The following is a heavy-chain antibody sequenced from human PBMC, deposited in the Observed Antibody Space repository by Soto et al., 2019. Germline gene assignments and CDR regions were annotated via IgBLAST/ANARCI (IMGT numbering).Heavy chain of an antibody. D-gene: IGHD5-18*01. CDR3: ARQDTAMVRWDYYYGMDV. J-gene: IGHJ6*02. CDR2: IYYSGST. Sequence: QLQLQESGPGLVKPSETLSLTCSVSGGSIISSTHYWGWIRQPPGKGLEWIGSIYYSGSTYYNPPLKSRVPISIDTSKNQFSLKLSSVTAADTAVYYCARQDTAMVRWDYYYGMDVWGQGSTVTVSS. CDR1: GGSIISSTHY. V-gene: IGHV4-39*01.